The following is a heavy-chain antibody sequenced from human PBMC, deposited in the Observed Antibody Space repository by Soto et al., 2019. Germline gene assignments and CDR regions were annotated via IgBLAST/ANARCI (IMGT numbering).Heavy chain of an antibody. Sequence: QLQLQESGPGLLKPSETLSLTCTVSGGSMSTSYYWGWIRQPPGKGLEWIGSIYYSGGTYYNPSLKSRVTISVDTSKNQFSLKLTSVTAADTSVYYCATLWFGEADYWGQGTLVTVSS. CDR1: GGSMSTSYY. V-gene: IGHV4-39*01. CDR2: IYYSGGT. CDR3: ATLWFGEADY. J-gene: IGHJ4*02. D-gene: IGHD3-10*01.